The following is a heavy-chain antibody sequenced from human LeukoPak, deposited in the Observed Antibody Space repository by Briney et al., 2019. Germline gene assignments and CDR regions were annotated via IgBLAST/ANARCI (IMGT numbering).Heavy chain of an antibody. CDR2: ITWDGGTT. J-gene: IGHJ6*03. CDR1: GFTFDDYA. V-gene: IGHV3-43D*03. CDR3: AKDKVAAAGAYHYYYIDV. D-gene: IGHD6-13*01. Sequence: GGSLRLSCAASGFTFDDYAMHWVRQAPGKGLEWVSLITWDGGTTYYAGSVRGRFTISRDNSKNSLYLQMNSLRAEDTALYYCAKDKVAAAGAYHYYYIDVWGKGTPVPVSS.